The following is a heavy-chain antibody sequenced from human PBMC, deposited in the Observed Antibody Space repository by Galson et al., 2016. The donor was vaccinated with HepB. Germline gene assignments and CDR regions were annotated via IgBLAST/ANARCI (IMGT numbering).Heavy chain of an antibody. CDR3: AKDRYGSGSYYND. V-gene: IGHV3-9*01. D-gene: IGHD3-10*01. CDR2: ISWNSGSI. J-gene: IGHJ4*02. Sequence: SLRLSCAASGFTFDDYAMHWVRQAPGKGLEWVSGISWNSGSIGYADSVKGRFTISRDNAKNSLYLQMNSLRAEDTALYYCAKDRYGSGSYYNDWGQGILVTVSS. CDR1: GFTFDDYA.